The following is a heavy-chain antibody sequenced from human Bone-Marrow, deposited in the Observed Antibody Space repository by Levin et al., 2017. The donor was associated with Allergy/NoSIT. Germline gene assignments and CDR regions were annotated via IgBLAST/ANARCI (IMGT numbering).Heavy chain of an antibody. CDR1: GYTFNSYG. D-gene: IGHD3-10*01. CDR2: ISGYNGNT. J-gene: IGHJ4*02. Sequence: ASVKVSCKTSGYTFNSYGISWVRQAPGQGLEWMGWISGYNGNTKSAEKFQGRVILTTATSTTTAYMELRSLRYDDTAVYYCARDPSPSYFGSGSPPGDFWGQGTLVSVSS. V-gene: IGHV1-18*01. CDR3: ARDPSPSYFGSGSPPGDF.